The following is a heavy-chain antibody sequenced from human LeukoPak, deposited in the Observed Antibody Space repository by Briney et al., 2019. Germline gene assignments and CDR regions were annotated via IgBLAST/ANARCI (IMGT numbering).Heavy chain of an antibody. V-gene: IGHV4-4*07. Sequence: PSETLSLTCTVSGGSISSYYWSWIRQPAGKGLEWIGRIYTSGSTNYNPSLKSRVTMSVDTSKNQFSLKLSSVTAADTALYYCARHQMDYDILTTYLNWFAPWGQGALVTVSS. J-gene: IGHJ5*02. CDR3: ARHQMDYDILTTYLNWFAP. D-gene: IGHD3-9*01. CDR2: IYTSGST. CDR1: GGSISSYY.